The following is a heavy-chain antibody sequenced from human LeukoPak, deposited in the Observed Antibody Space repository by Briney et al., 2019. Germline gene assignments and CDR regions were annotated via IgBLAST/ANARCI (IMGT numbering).Heavy chain of an antibody. V-gene: IGHV4-59*08. Sequence: SETLSLTCTVSGGSISRYYWSWIRQPPGKGLEWIGYIYYSGSTNYNPSLKSRVTISVDTSKNQFSLKLSSVTAADTAVYYCATDSGYCSSTSCYNDYYYYGMDVWGQGTTVTVSS. CDR3: ATDSGYCSSTSCYNDYYYYGMDV. J-gene: IGHJ6*02. D-gene: IGHD2-2*01. CDR2: IYYSGST. CDR1: GGSISRYY.